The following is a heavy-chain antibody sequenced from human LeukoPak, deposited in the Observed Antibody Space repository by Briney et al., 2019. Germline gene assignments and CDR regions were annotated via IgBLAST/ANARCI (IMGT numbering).Heavy chain of an antibody. CDR3: ARMYCSSTSCYTDTFDI. D-gene: IGHD2-2*02. CDR2: IKQDGGEK. V-gene: IGHV3-7*01. CDR1: GFTFSDHW. Sequence: GGSLRLSCAVSGFTFSDHWMSWVRQAPGKGLEWVANIKQDGGEKYHVDSVRGRFTISRDNAKNSLYLQMNSLRAEDTAVYYCARMYCSSTSCYTDTFDIWGQGTMVTVSS. J-gene: IGHJ3*02.